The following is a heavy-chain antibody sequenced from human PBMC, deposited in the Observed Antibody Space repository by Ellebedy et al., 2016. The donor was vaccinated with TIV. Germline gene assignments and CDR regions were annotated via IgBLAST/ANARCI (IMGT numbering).Heavy chain of an antibody. Sequence: SETLSLTCTVSGGSMNSYYWSWIRQPPVKGLEWIGYISYSMYYSGSTNYNPSLKSRVTISVDVSKNQFSLKLTSVTAADTAVYYCARHAATVGAPNMDVWGRGTTVTVSS. D-gene: IGHD4-23*01. CDR3: ARHAATVGAPNMDV. V-gene: IGHV4-59*08. CDR2: ISYSMYYSGST. J-gene: IGHJ6*03. CDR1: GGSMNSYY.